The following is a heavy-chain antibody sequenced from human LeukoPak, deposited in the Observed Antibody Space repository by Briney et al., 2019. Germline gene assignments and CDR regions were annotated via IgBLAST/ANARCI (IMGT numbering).Heavy chain of an antibody. J-gene: IGHJ4*02. CDR3: ALDILTGFFDY. CDR1: GYTFTTYD. Sequence: ASVKVSCKASGYTFTTYDINWVRQATGQGLEWMGWINPNSGGTNYAQKFQGRVTMTRDTSISTAYMELSRLRSDDTAVYYCALDILTGFFDYWGQGTLVTVSS. CDR2: INPNSGGT. V-gene: IGHV1-2*02. D-gene: IGHD3-9*01.